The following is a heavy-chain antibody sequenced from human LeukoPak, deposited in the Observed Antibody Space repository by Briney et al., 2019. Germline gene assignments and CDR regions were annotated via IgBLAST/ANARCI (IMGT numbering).Heavy chain of an antibody. CDR2: INHSGST. J-gene: IGHJ3*02. CDR3: AARYHTAMVEDAFDI. Sequence: SETLSLTCAVYGGSFSGYYWSWIRQPLGKGLEWIGEINHSGSTNYNPSLKSRVTISVDTSKNQFSLKLSSVTAADTAVYYCAARYHTAMVEDAFDIWGQGTMVTVSS. D-gene: IGHD5-18*01. CDR1: GGSFSGYY. V-gene: IGHV4-34*01.